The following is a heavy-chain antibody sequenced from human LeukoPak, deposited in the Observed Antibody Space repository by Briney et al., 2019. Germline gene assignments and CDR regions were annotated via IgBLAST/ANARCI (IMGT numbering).Heavy chain of an antibody. CDR1: GFTFSSYN. D-gene: IGHD3-22*01. J-gene: IGHJ4*02. CDR2: VSWDGGST. Sequence: GGSLRLSCAASGFTFSSYNMNWVRQAPGKGLEWVSLVSWDGGSTFYADSMKGRFTISRDNSKSSVYLQMNSLRAEDTAVYYCARDGFYYNSSGPYPGYFDYWGQGTLVTVSS. CDR3: ARDGFYYNSSGPYPGYFDY. V-gene: IGHV3-43*01.